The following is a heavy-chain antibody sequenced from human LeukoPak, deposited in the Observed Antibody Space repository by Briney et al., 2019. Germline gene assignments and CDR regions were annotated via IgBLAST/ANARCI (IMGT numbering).Heavy chain of an antibody. CDR2: ISAYNGNT. J-gene: IGHJ6*02. CDR3: ARDVPDYGDPPGYYYYGMDV. Sequence: ASVKVSCKASGYTFTSYGISWVRQAPGQGLEWMGWISAYNGNTNYAQKLQGRVTMTTDTSTSTAYMELRSLRSDDTAVYYCARDVPDYGDPPGYYYYGMDVWGQGTTVTVSS. D-gene: IGHD4-17*01. CDR1: GYTFTSYG. V-gene: IGHV1-18*01.